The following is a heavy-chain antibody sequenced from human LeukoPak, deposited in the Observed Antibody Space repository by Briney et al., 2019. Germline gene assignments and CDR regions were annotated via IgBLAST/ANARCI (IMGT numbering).Heavy chain of an antibody. V-gene: IGHV4-34*01. CDR3: ARGRQDVTMIVVVMTAVSYYLDV. D-gene: IGHD3-22*01. J-gene: IGHJ6*03. CDR1: GGSFSGYY. CDR2: MNPSGST. Sequence: SEALSLTCAVYGGSFSGYYWTWIRQTPEKGLEWIGEMNPSGSTSYNPSLKSRVTISVDTSKNQFSLKLSSVTAADTAVYYCARGRQDVTMIVVVMTAVSYYLDVWGKGTTVTVS.